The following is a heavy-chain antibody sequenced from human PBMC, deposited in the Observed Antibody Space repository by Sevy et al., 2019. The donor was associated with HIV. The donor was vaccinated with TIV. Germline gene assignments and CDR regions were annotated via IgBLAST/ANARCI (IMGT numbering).Heavy chain of an antibody. CDR1: GFTFSSYW. CDR3: VREGLGGFSYSLDC. D-gene: IGHD5-18*01. V-gene: IGHV3-7*01. J-gene: IGHJ4*02. Sequence: GGSLRLSCAASGFTFSSYWMSWVRQAPGKGLEWVATMKEDGSEKSYVDSVKGRFTISRDNAKNLLYLQMNSLRVDDTALYYCVREGLGGFSYSLDCWGQGTLVTVSS. CDR2: MKEDGSEK.